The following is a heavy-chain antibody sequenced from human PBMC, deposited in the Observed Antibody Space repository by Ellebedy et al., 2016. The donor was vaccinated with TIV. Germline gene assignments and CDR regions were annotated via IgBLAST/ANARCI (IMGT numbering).Heavy chain of an antibody. J-gene: IGHJ5*02. D-gene: IGHD5-18*01. Sequence: GGSLRLSXAASGSTFSSYAMHWVRQAPGKGLEWVAVIWYDGSNKYYADSVKGRFTISRDNSKNTLYLQMNSLRAEDTAVYYCARVEMVDTAMVDNWFDPWGQGTLVTVSS. V-gene: IGHV3-33*08. CDR1: GSTFSSYA. CDR2: IWYDGSNK. CDR3: ARVEMVDTAMVDNWFDP.